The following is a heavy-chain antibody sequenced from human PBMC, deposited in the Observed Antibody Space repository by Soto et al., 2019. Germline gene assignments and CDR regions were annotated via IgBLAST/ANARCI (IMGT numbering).Heavy chain of an antibody. J-gene: IGHJ4*02. CDR1: GFTFSSYG. D-gene: IGHD6-19*01. CDR2: ISYDGSNK. Sequence: GGSLRLSCAASGFTFSSYGMHWVRQAPGKGLEWVAVISYDGSNKYYADSVKGRFTISRDNSKNTLYLQMNSLRAEDTAVYYCAKTRNPYSSGWMYYFDYWGQGTLVTVSS. V-gene: IGHV3-30*18. CDR3: AKTRNPYSSGWMYYFDY.